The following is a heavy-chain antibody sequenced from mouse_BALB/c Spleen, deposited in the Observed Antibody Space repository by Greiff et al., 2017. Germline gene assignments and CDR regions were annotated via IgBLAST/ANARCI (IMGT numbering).Heavy chain of an antibody. V-gene: IGHV1S81*02. CDR2: INPSNGGT. CDR3: ARLGGYDAMDY. Sequence: QVQLQQSGAELVKPGASVKLSCKASGYTFTSYYMYWVKQRPGQGLEWIGEINPSNGGTNFNEKFKSKATLTVDKSSSTAYMQLSSLTSEDSAVYYCARLGGYDAMDYWGQGTSVTVSS. J-gene: IGHJ4*01. CDR1: GYTFTSYY.